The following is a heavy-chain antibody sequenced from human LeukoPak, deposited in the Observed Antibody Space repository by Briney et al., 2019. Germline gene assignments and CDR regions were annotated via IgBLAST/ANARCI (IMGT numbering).Heavy chain of an antibody. Sequence: ASVKVSCKVSGYTLTELSMHWVRQAPGKGLEWMGGFDPEDGETIYAQKFQGRVTMTEDTSTDTAYMELSSLRSEDTAVYYCATGSTLITMVRGVTPGPNAFDIWGQGTMVTVSP. J-gene: IGHJ3*02. CDR1: GYTLTELS. CDR2: FDPEDGET. CDR3: ATGSTLITMVRGVTPGPNAFDI. V-gene: IGHV1-24*01. D-gene: IGHD3-10*01.